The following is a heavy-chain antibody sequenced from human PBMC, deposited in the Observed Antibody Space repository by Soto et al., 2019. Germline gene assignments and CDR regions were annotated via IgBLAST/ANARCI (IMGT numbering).Heavy chain of an antibody. CDR3: AADKGYSYGYGTY. J-gene: IGHJ4*02. CDR2: IVVGSGNT. CDR1: GFTFTSSA. Sequence: ASVKVSCKASGFTFTSSAVQWVRQARGQRLEWIGWIVVGSGNTDYAQKLQERVTITRDMSTSTAYMELSSLRSEDTAVYYCAADKGYSYGYGTYWGQGTLVTVSS. D-gene: IGHD5-18*01. V-gene: IGHV1-58*01.